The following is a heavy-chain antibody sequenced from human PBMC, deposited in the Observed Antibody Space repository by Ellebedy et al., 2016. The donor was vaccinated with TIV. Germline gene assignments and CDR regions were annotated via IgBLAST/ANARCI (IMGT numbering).Heavy chain of an antibody. D-gene: IGHD1-1*01. CDR3: ARDDDRSAWYTLDD. V-gene: IGHV3-48*04. Sequence: GESLKISCAASGFTFRTSSLSWVRQAPGKGLEWVSPISSGETIYQADAVKGRFTISRDNAKNSLYLQMNSLRAEDTAVYYCARDDDRSAWYTLDDWGQGTLVTVSS. CDR1: GFTFRTSS. J-gene: IGHJ4*02. CDR2: ISSGETI.